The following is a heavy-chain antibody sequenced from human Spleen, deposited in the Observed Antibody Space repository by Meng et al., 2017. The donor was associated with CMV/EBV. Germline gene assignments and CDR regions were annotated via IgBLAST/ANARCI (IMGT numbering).Heavy chain of an antibody. V-gene: IGHV3-21*01. CDR1: IYS. CDR3: ARESTYSDILTGYYRTPYFDS. D-gene: IGHD3-9*01. J-gene: IGHJ4*02. Sequence: IYSMNWVRQATGKGLEWVSSISSSSTYTNDADSVKGRFTISRDNAKNSLYLQMNSLRAEDTALYYCARESTYSDILTGYYRTPYFDSWGQGALVTVSS. CDR2: ISSSSTYT.